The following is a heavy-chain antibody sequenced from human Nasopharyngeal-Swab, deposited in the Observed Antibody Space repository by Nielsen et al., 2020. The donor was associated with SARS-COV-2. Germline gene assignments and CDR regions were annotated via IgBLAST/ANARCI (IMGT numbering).Heavy chain of an antibody. CDR2: IRSKGNSYAT. Sequence: GESQKISCAASGFIFSDSAIHWVRQASGKGLEWVGRIRSKGNSYATEYAASVEGRFTISRDDSKNTAYLQMNSLMTEDTAVYYCSRCGGSCYTGKDYWGQGTLVTVSS. V-gene: IGHV3-73*01. D-gene: IGHD2-15*01. CDR3: SRCGGSCYTGKDY. CDR1: GFIFSDSA. J-gene: IGHJ4*02.